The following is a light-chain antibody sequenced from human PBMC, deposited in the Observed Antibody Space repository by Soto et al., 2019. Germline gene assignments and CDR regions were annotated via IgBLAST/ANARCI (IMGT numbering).Light chain of an antibody. Sequence: EFVLTQSPATLSLSPGERAILSCSASQSVAGSLAWYQQKPGQAPRLLIYGASIRATGIPARFSGSGSWTEFTLTISSLQSEDFAVYYCQQYNTWPPITFGQGTRLEIK. CDR1: QSVAGS. CDR3: QQYNTWPPIT. CDR2: GAS. J-gene: IGKJ5*01. V-gene: IGKV3-15*01.